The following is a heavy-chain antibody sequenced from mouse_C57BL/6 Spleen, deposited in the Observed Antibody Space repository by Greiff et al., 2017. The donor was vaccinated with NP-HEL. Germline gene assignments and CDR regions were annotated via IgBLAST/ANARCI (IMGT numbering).Heavy chain of an antibody. J-gene: IGHJ3*01. CDR2: ISYSGST. Sequence: EVQLQESGPGMVKPSQSLSLTCTVTGYSITSGYDWHWIRHFPGNKLEWMGYISYSGSTNYNPSLKSRISITHDTSKNHFFLKLNSVTTEDTATYYCAREEYYGRGFAYWGQGTLVTVSA. CDR3: AREEYYGRGFAY. V-gene: IGHV3-1*01. D-gene: IGHD1-1*01. CDR1: GYSITSGYD.